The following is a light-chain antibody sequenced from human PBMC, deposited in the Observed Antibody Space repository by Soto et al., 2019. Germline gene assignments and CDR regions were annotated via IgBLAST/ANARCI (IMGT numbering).Light chain of an antibody. J-gene: IGLJ2*01. CDR3: NSYTSTSTLVV. CDR1: SSDVGGYNY. V-gene: IGLV2-14*01. Sequence: QSALTQPASVSGSPGQSITISCTGTSSDVGGYNYVSWYQQDPGKAPKLMIYDVNNRPSGVSNRFSGSKSGNTASLTISGLQAEDEADYYCNSYTSTSTLVVFGGGTKLTVL. CDR2: DVN.